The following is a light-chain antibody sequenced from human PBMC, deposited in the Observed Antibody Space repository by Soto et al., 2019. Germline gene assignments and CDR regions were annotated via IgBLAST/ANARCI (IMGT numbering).Light chain of an antibody. J-gene: IGLJ1*01. V-gene: IGLV2-14*01. CDR2: EVT. CDR3: CSYAGSSTYV. CDR1: RSDVGAYNY. Sequence: QSVLTQPASVSGSPGQSIAISCTGTRSDVGAYNYVSWYQQHPGKAPKLMISEVTNRPSGVSDRFSGSKSGNTASLTISGLQAEDEADYYCCSYAGSSTYVFGTGTKVTVL.